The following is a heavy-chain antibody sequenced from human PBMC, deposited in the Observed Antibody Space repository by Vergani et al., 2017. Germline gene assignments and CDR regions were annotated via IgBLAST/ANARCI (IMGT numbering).Heavy chain of an antibody. V-gene: IGHV4-59*01. CDR1: GGSISSYY. Sequence: QVQLQESGPGLVKPSETLSLTCTVSGGSISSYYWSWIRQPPGKGLEWIGYIYYSGSTNYNPSLKSRVTISVDTSKNQFSPKLSSVTAADTAVYYCARAIAAAGIDYWGQGTLVTVSS. CDR2: IYYSGST. CDR3: ARAIAAAGIDY. J-gene: IGHJ4*02. D-gene: IGHD6-13*01.